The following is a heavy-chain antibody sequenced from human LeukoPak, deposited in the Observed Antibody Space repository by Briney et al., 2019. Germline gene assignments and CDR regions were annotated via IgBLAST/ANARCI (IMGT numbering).Heavy chain of an antibody. CDR3: AKDYLGYCSSASCSGVYYYYGMDV. D-gene: IGHD2-2*01. CDR2: ITGSGGST. CDR1: GFTFSSYA. J-gene: IGHJ6*02. V-gene: IGHV3-23*01. Sequence: GGSLRLSCAASGFTFSSYAMSWVRQAPGKGLEWVSAITGSGGSTYYADSVKGRFTISRDNSKNTLYLQMNSLRAVDTAVYYCAKDYLGYCSSASCSGVYYYYGMDVWGQGTTVTVSS.